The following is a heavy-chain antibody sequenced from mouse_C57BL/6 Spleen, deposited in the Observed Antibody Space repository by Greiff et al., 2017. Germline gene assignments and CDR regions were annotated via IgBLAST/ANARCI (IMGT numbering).Heavy chain of an antibody. CDR2: IHPNSGST. V-gene: IGHV1-64*01. J-gene: IGHJ1*03. CDR3: ARIYYGSSYGDWYVDV. D-gene: IGHD1-1*01. Sequence: QVQLQQPGAELVKPGASVKLSCKASGYTFTSYWMHWVKQRPGQGLEWIGMIHPNSGSTNYNEKFKSKATLTVDKSSSTAYMQLSSLTSEDSAVYDCARIYYGSSYGDWYVDVWGTGTTVTVAS. CDR1: GYTFTSYW.